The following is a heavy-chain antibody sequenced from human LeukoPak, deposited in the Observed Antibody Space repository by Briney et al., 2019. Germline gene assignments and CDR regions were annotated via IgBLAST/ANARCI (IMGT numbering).Heavy chain of an antibody. Sequence: PGGSLRLSCAASGFTFDDYAMHWVRQAPGKGLEWVSGISWNSGSIGYADSVKGRFTISRDTAKNSLYLQMNSLRAEDTAVYYCARDPNSSSWYNAEYFQHWGQGTLVTVSS. CDR3: ARDPNSSSWYNAEYFQH. V-gene: IGHV3-9*01. CDR2: ISWNSGSI. CDR1: GFTFDDYA. J-gene: IGHJ1*01. D-gene: IGHD6-13*01.